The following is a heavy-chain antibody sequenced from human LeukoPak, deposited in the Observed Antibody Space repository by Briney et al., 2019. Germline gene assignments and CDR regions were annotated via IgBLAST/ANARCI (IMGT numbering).Heavy chain of an antibody. D-gene: IGHD6-19*01. J-gene: IGHJ4*02. V-gene: IGHV1-58*01. Sequence: ASVKVSCKASGFTFTSSPLQWVRQPRGQRLEWIGWIVVGSGNTNYAQNFQERVTITRDMSTNTAYMELSSLRSEDTAVYYCATGSGWHSPDYWGQGTLVTVSS. CDR3: ATGSGWHSPDY. CDR1: GFTFTSSP. CDR2: IVVGSGNT.